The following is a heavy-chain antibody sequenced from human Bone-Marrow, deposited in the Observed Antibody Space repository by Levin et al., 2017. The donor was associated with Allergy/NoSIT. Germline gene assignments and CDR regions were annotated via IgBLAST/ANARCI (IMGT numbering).Heavy chain of an antibody. J-gene: IGHJ5*02. CDR2: IKEDGSEK. D-gene: IGHD2-8*01. Sequence: LSLTCAASGFTFGSSWMTWVRQAPGKGLEWVANIKEDGSEKNYVDSVRGRFSISRDNAKNSLSLQMNSLRAEDTAVYYCARGHARGSWGQGTLVTVSS. CDR1: GFTFGSSW. CDR3: ARGHARGS. V-gene: IGHV3-7*01.